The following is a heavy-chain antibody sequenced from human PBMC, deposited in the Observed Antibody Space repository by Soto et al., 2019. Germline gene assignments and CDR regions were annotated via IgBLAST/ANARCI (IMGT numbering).Heavy chain of an antibody. J-gene: IGHJ4*02. CDR3: AASVNYDTSRYLSYYFNY. CDR2: ISAKDGNT. D-gene: IGHD3-22*01. CDR1: GYTFTNSG. Sequence: QAHLLQSGAEVKKPGASVRVSCKTSGYTFTNSGITWVRQAPGQGLEWMGWISAKDGNTNYAQNLQGKVTLTIEAPTPPAYMKLRIPRCDETALYCCAASVNYDTSRYLSYYFNYWVQGTLVSASS. V-gene: IGHV1-18*01.